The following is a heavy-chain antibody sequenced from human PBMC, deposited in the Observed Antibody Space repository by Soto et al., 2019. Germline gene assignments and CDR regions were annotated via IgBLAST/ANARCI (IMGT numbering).Heavy chain of an antibody. J-gene: IGHJ5*02. V-gene: IGHV1-3*01. CDR2: INAGNGNT. D-gene: IGHD3-10*01. Sequence: ASVKVSCKASGYTFVSNVIHWVRQAPGQRLEWMGWINAGNGNTKYSQKFQDRVTITRDTSASTAYMELSSLRSEDTAVYYCARGYGSGSLNNCFDPWGQGTLVTSP. CDR3: ARGYGSGSLNNCFDP. CDR1: GYTFVSNV.